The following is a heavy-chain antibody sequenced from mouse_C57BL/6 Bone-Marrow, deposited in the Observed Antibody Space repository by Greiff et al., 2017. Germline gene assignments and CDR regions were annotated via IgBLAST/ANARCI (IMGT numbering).Heavy chain of an antibody. CDR1: GFTFSDYY. CDR2: INYDGSST. Sequence: EVKLVESEGGLVQPGSSMKLSCTASGFTFSDYYMAWVRQVPEKGLEWVANINYDGSSTYYLDSLKSRFIISRDNAKNILYLQMSSLKSEDTATYYCARVYYGSSYGYFDYWGQGTTRTVSS. J-gene: IGHJ2*01. D-gene: IGHD1-1*01. CDR3: ARVYYGSSYGYFDY. V-gene: IGHV5-16*01.